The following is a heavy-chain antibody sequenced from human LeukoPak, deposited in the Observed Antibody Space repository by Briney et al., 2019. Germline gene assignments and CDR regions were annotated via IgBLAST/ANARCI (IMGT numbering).Heavy chain of an antibody. Sequence: GGSLRLSCAASGFTFSRYAMHWVRQTPGKGLEWMAIISDDGRHKYYAESVEGRFAISRDNSKNTLSLQMNSLRAEDTAVYYCVKGDGSFVVDFWGQGTLVTVSS. D-gene: IGHD6-19*01. V-gene: IGHV3-30*09. CDR3: VKGDGSFVVDF. J-gene: IGHJ4*02. CDR2: ISDDGRHK. CDR1: GFTFSRYA.